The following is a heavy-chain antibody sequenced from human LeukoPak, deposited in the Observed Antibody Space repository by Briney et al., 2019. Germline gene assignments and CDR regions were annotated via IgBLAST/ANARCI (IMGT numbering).Heavy chain of an antibody. CDR2: IRYVGSDK. CDR1: GFTFSSYG. J-gene: IGHJ4*02. V-gene: IGHV3-30*12. CDR3: AGENDYALDY. Sequence: PGGSLRLSCAASGFTFSSYGMHWVRQAPGKGLEWVAVIRYVGSDKYYADSVKGRFTISRDNSQNTMYLQMNSLRAEDTAVYYCAGENDYALDYWGQGTLVTVSS. D-gene: IGHD4-17*01.